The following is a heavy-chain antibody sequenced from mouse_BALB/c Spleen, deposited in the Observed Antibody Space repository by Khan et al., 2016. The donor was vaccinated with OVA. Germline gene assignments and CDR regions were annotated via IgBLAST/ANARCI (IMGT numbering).Heavy chain of an antibody. J-gene: IGHJ3*01. CDR1: GFTFTDYY. Sequence: EVELVESGGGLVQPGGSLRLSCATSGFTFTDYYMSWVRQPPGKALEWLGFIRKKASGYPTEYSASVKGRFTISRDNSQRILYLQMNTLRAEDSATYYCARVDYGYGFAYWGQGTLVTVSA. V-gene: IGHV7-3*02. D-gene: IGHD1-2*01. CDR3: ARVDYGYGFAY. CDR2: IRKKASGYPT.